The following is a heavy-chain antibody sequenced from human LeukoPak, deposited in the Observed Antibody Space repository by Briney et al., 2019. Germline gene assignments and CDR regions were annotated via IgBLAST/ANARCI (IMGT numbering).Heavy chain of an antibody. Sequence: MPSETLSLTCTVSGGSISSYYWSWIRQPAGKGLEWIGRIYPGGSTNYNPSLKSRVPMSVDAPQKQLSLKLSSVTAADTAVYYCARLRSMYSSAAVDFDYWGQGTLVTVSS. CDR1: GGSISSYY. CDR2: IYPGGST. J-gene: IGHJ4*02. V-gene: IGHV4-4*07. D-gene: IGHD6-19*01. CDR3: ARLRSMYSSAAVDFDY.